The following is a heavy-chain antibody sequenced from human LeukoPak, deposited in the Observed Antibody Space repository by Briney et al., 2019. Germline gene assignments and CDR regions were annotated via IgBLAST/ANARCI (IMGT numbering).Heavy chain of an antibody. J-gene: IGHJ4*02. CDR3: VRDLDGYRGPSDY. CDR1: GFTFSIYW. V-gene: IGHV3-74*01. CDR2: INSDGSTT. Sequence: GGSLRPSCAASGFTFSIYWMRWVRQAPGKGLVWVSRINSDGSTTDYADSVKGRFTISRDNAKNTLYLQMNSLRAEDTAVYFCVRDLDGYRGPSDYWGQGTLVTVSS. D-gene: IGHD5-24*01.